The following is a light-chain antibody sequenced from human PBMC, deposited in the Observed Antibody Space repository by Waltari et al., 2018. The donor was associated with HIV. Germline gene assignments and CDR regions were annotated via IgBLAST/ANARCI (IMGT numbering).Light chain of an antibody. V-gene: IGKV1-6*01. J-gene: IGKJ1*01. CDR3: LQDYNYPWT. CDR2: AAS. Sequence: IQMTQSPSSLSASVGDRVTISCRASQDIRNDLGWYQQKPGKAPELLIYAASTLQSGVPSRFSSSGSGTDFTLIISSLQPEDFATYYCLQDYNYPWTFGQGTKVDIK. CDR1: QDIRND.